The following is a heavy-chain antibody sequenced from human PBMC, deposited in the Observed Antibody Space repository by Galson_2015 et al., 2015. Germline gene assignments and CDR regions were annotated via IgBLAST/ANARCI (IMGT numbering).Heavy chain of an antibody. J-gene: IGHJ4*01. V-gene: IGHV5-10-1*01. Sequence: QSGAEVKKPGESLRISCKGSGYSFASFWINWVRQMPGKGLEWMGRIDPRDSYIDYSPSFQGHVTISTDKSISTAFLQWSSLKASDAAMYYCANASYGGDFDYWGLGTLVTVSS. CDR3: ANASYGGDFDY. D-gene: IGHD3-16*01. CDR2: IDPRDSYI. CDR1: GYSFASFW.